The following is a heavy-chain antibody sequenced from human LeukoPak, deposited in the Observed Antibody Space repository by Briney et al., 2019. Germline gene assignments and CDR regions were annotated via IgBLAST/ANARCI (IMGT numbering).Heavy chain of an antibody. Sequence: ASVKVSCMASGYTFTSYYMHGVRQAPGQGLDWMGISNPSGGSTSYAQKFQGRVTMTRDTSTGTVYMELSSLRSEDTAVYYCARLEDGSGSYASDYWGQGTLVTVSS. D-gene: IGHD3-10*01. V-gene: IGHV1-46*01. CDR2: SNPSGGST. CDR3: ARLEDGSGSYASDY. CDR1: GYTFTSYY. J-gene: IGHJ4*02.